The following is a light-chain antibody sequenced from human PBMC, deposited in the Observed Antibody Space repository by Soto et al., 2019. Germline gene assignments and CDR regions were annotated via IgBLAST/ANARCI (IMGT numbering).Light chain of an antibody. CDR3: QQYNNYWT. CDR1: QSISSW. CDR2: DAS. Sequence: DIQMTQSPSTLSASVGDRVTITCRASQSISSWLAWYQQKPGKAPKLLIYDASSLESGAPSRFSGSGSATEFTLTISSLQPDDFATYYCQQYNNYWTFGRGTKVDI. V-gene: IGKV1-5*01. J-gene: IGKJ1*01.